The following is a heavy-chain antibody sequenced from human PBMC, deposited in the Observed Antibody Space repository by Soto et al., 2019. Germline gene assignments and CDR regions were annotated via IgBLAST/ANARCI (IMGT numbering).Heavy chain of an antibody. CDR1: GYTFTNYG. CDR3: ARDPGYSYGYN. J-gene: IGHJ4*02. CDR2: INAYNGNT. Sequence: GASVKVSCKASGYTFTNYGISWVRQAPGQGLEWMGWINAYNGNTNYAQKLQGRVTITRDTSASTAYMELSSLRSEDTAVYYCARDPGYSYGYNWGQGTLVTVS. D-gene: IGHD5-18*01. V-gene: IGHV1-18*01.